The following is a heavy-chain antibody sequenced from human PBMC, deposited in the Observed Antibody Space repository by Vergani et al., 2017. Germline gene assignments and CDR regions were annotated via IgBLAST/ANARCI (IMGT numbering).Heavy chain of an antibody. D-gene: IGHD3-16*01. J-gene: IGHJ4*02. CDR3: ARGYYGRGDN. CDR2: IYTTGST. V-gene: IGHV4-61*02. CDR1: GYSITSSTYY. Sequence: QVQLQESGPGLVKPSQTLSLICSVSGYSITSSTYYWSWTRQPAGKGLEYIGRIYTTGSTNYNPSLKSRVTISVETSKNQFSLNLSSVTAADPAMYYCARGYYGRGDNWGQGTLVTVSS.